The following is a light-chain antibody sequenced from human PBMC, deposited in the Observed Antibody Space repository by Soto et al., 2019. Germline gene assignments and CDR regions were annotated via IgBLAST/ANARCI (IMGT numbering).Light chain of an antibody. CDR3: QQYGSSPPT. V-gene: IGKV3-20*01. CDR2: GAS. J-gene: IGKJ1*01. Sequence: EIVLTQSPGTLSLSPGERATLSCRASQSVSSSYLAWYQQKPGQAPRLLIYGASSRATGIPDRFSGSGSGTDFTLTISRLEPEDSAEYYCQQYGSSPPTFGQGTKVAI. CDR1: QSVSSSY.